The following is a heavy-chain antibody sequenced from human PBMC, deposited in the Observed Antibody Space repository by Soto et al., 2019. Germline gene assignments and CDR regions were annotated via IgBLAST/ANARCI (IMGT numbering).Heavy chain of an antibody. CDR3: ARIRGYWYGLDV. CDR2: ITGTGGNT. CDR1: GFPFSTYG. V-gene: IGHV3-23*01. J-gene: IGHJ6*02. Sequence: GGSLRLSCAASGFPFSTYGMTWVRQAPGKGLEWVSAITGTGGNTYYVDSVKGRFTSSRDNSKNMLYLQVNSLRVEDTAVYYCARIRGYWYGLDVWGQGTTVTVSS.